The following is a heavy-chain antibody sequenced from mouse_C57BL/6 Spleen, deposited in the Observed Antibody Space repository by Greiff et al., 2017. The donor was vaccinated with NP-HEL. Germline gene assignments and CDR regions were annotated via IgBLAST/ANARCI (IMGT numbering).Heavy chain of an antibody. D-gene: IGHD4-1*01. CDR3: ARGTGTDFDY. V-gene: IGHV1-55*01. CDR2: IYPGSGST. J-gene: IGHJ2*01. CDR1: GYTFTSYW. Sequence: QVQLKQPGAELVKPGASVKMSCKASGYTFTSYWITWVKQRPGQGLEWIGDIYPGSGSTNYNEKFKGKATLTVDTSSSTAYMQLSSLTSEDSAVYYCARGTGTDFDYWGQGTTLTVSS.